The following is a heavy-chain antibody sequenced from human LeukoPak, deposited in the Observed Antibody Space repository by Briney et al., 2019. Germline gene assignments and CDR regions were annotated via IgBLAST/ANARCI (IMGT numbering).Heavy chain of an antibody. V-gene: IGHV1-8*03. J-gene: IGHJ6*03. D-gene: IGHD6-13*01. Sequence: GASVKVSCKASGYTFTSYDINWVRQATGQGLEWMGWMNPNSGNTGYAQKFQGRVTITRNTSISTAYMELSSLRSEDTAVYYCARGARGSSWYSRQRYYYYYMDVWGKGTTVTVSS. CDR2: MNPNSGNT. CDR3: ARGARGSSWYSRQRYYYYYMDV. CDR1: GYTFTSYD.